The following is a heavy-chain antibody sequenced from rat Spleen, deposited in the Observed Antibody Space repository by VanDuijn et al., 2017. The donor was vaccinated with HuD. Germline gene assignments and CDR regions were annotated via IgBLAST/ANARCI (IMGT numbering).Heavy chain of an antibody. D-gene: IGHD3-1*01. CDR1: GFTFSNYG. J-gene: IGHJ2*01. CDR2: INYGDSSGHSGT. V-gene: IGHV5-29*01. Sequence: EVQLVESGGGLVQPGRSLKLSCAASGFTFSNYGMAWVRQAPTKGLEWVATINYGDSSGHSGTYYRDSVKGRFTISRDNAKSTLSLQMDNLKTEDTAIYYCTAASNEYWGQGVMVTVSS. CDR3: TAASNEY.